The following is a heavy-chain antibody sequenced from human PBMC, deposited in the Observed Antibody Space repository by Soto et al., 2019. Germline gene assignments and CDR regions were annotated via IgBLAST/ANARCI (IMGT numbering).Heavy chain of an antibody. V-gene: IGHV3-30-3*01. Sequence: PGGSLILSCAASGFTFSSYAMHWVRQAPGKGLEWVAVISYDGSNKYYADSVKGRFTISRDNSKNTLYLQMNSLRAEDTAVYYCARELLSGSYASLFDYWGQGTLVTVSS. J-gene: IGHJ4*02. CDR2: ISYDGSNK. D-gene: IGHD1-26*01. CDR1: GFTFSSYA. CDR3: ARELLSGSYASLFDY.